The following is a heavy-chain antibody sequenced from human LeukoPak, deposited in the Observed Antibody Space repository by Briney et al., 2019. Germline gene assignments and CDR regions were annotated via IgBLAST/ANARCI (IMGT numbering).Heavy chain of an antibody. CDR2: IFDIGST. CDR1: GVSITTDY. V-gene: IGHV4-59*01. D-gene: IGHD4/OR15-4a*01. J-gene: IGHJ4*02. Sequence: PSETLSLTCTVSGVSITTDYWSWIRQPPGEGLEWIAYIFDIGSTTYNPSLKSRVTMSMDTSKNQFSLKLSSVTAADAAVYYCARAGRTISGSFDTWGQGTLVTVSS. CDR3: ARAGRTISGSFDT.